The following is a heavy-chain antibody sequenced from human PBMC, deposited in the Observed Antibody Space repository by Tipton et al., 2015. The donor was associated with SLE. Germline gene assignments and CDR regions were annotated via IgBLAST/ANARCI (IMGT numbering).Heavy chain of an antibody. CDR3: ARVAVSEVFDY. CDR2: VYYSGST. Sequence: LRLSCTVSGGSISSYYWSWIRQPPGKGLDWIGYVYYSGSTNYNPSLKSRVTISVDTSKNQFSLKLSSVTAADTAVYYCARVAVSEVFDYWGQGTLVTVSS. CDR1: GGSISSYY. V-gene: IGHV4-59*12. J-gene: IGHJ4*02. D-gene: IGHD6-19*01.